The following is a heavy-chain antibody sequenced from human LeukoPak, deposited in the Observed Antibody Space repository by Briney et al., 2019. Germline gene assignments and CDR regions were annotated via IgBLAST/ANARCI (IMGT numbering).Heavy chain of an antibody. CDR3: ARHRTYCSGGSCYFPPFDY. D-gene: IGHD2-15*01. Sequence: SETLSLTCTVSGGSISSSSYYWGWIRQPPGKGLEWIGSIYYSGSTYYNPSLKSRVTISADTSKNQFSLKLSSVTAADTAVYYCARHRTYCSGGSCYFPPFDYWGQGTLVTVSS. V-gene: IGHV4-39*01. CDR2: IYYSGST. J-gene: IGHJ4*02. CDR1: GGSISSSSYY.